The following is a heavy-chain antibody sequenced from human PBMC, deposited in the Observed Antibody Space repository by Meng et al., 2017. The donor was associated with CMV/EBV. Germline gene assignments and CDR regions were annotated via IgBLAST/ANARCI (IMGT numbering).Heavy chain of an antibody. Sequence: SETLSLTCAVYGGSFSGYYWSWIRQPPGKGLEWIGEINHSGSTNYNPSLKSRVTISVGTSKNQFSLKLSSVTAADTAVYYCARGLPSGGIRLFDYYYGMDVWGQGTTVTVSS. CDR2: INHSGST. CDR1: GGSFSGYY. J-gene: IGHJ6*02. CDR3: ARGLPSGGIRLFDYYYGMDV. D-gene: IGHD3-16*01. V-gene: IGHV4-34*01.